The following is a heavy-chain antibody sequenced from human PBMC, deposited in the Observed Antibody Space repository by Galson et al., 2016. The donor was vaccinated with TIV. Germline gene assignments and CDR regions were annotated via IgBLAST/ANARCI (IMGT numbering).Heavy chain of an antibody. CDR3: ARHNGDDVSPGFYPYDVGMDV. CDR2: IYPGDSET. V-gene: IGHV5-51*01. Sequence: QSGAEVKEPGESLNISCKGSGYTFTNYWIVWVRQMPGKGLEWMGIIYPGDSETTYSPSFPGQVTISADKSISTAYLQWSSLKASDTAMYYCARHNGDDVSPGFYPYDVGMDVWGQGTAVTVSS. J-gene: IGHJ6*02. CDR1: GYTFTNYW. D-gene: IGHD4-17*01.